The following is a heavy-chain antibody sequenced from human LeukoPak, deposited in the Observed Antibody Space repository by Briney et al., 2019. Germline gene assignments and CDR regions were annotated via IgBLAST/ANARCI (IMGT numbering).Heavy chain of an antibody. D-gene: IGHD4/OR15-4a*01. Sequence: GGSLRLSCAASGFTFSSYSMNWVRQAPGKGLEWVSSISSSSTYIYYADSVKGRFTISRDNAKNSLYLQMNSLRAEDTAVYYCARIPNSANFPNWFDPWGQGTLVTVSP. J-gene: IGHJ5*02. V-gene: IGHV3-21*01. CDR2: ISSSSTYI. CDR3: ARIPNSANFPNWFDP. CDR1: GFTFSSYS.